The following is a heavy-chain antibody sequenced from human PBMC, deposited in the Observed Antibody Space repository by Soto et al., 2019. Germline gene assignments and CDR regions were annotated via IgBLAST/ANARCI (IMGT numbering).Heavy chain of an antibody. CDR1: GFTFSSYD. CDR2: IGTAGDT. Sequence: EVQLVESGGGLVQPGGSLRLSCAASGFTFSSYDMHWVRQATGKGLEWVPAIGTAGDTYYPGSVQGRFTISRENAKNSLCLQMNSLSAGDTAVYYCARSFGSGWPRNYYYYMDVWGKGTTVTVSS. D-gene: IGHD6-19*01. J-gene: IGHJ6*03. V-gene: IGHV3-13*01. CDR3: ARSFGSGWPRNYYYYMDV.